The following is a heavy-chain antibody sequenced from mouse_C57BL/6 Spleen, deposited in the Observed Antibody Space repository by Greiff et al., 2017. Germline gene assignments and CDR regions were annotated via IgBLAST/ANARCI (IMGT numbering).Heavy chain of an antibody. CDR1: GFTFSDYG. CDR3: ARNWGDY. Sequence: VQLQQSGGGLVKPGGSLKLSCAASGFTFSDYGMHWVRQAPGKGLEWVAYISSGSSTIYYADTVKGRFTISRDNSTNTLFLQMASLRSEDTAMYYCARNWGDYWGQGTTLTVSS. J-gene: IGHJ2*01. V-gene: IGHV5-17*01. CDR2: ISSGSSTI.